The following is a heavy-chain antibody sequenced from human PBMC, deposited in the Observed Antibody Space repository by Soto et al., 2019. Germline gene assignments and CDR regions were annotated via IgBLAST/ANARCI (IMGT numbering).Heavy chain of an antibody. Sequence: QVQLVQSGAEVKKPGASVKVSCKTSGYPFSGYYIHWLRQAPGQGLEWMGWITPYGGGTNYAQKFQGRITLTSTSISTAYVELSSLGSDDTAVYYCAYGGAAGGFFDYWGQGTMVTVSS. CDR1: GYPFSGYY. CDR2: ITPYGGGT. V-gene: IGHV1-2*02. CDR3: AYGGAAGGFFDY. J-gene: IGHJ4*02. D-gene: IGHD2-15*01.